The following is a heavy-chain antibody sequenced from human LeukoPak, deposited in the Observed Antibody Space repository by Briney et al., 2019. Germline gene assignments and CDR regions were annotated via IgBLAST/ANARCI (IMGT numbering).Heavy chain of an antibody. J-gene: IGHJ4*02. D-gene: IGHD6-19*01. CDR1: GGSISSYY. CDR3: ARTLRSGWYLTLDY. V-gene: IGHV4-59*08. CDR2: IYYSGST. Sequence: SETLSLTCTVSGGSISSYYWLWIRQPPAKGLEWIGYIYYSGSTNYNPSLKSRVTISVDTSKNQFSLKLSSVTAADTAVYYCARTLRSGWYLTLDYWGQGTLVTVSS.